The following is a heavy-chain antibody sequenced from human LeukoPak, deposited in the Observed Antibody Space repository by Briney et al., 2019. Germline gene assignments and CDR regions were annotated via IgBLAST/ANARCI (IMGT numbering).Heavy chain of an antibody. CDR3: ARKQWQVLDAFDI. D-gene: IGHD6-19*01. CDR2: ISAYNGNT. CDR1: GYTFTGYY. V-gene: IGHV1-18*04. J-gene: IGHJ3*02. Sequence: ASVKVSCKASGYTFTGYYMHWVRQAPGQGLEWMGWISAYNGNTNYAQKLQGRVTMTTDTSTSTAYMELRSLRSDDTAVYYCARKQWQVLDAFDIWGQGTMVTVSS.